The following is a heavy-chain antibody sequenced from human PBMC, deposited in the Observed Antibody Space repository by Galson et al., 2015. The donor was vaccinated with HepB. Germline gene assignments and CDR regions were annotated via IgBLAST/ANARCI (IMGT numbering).Heavy chain of an antibody. V-gene: IGHV3-15*01. D-gene: IGHD3-10*01. CDR1: GFTFSDAW. CDR2: IKSQSGGGTT. CDR3: ITDSFPSIWSGEVLLDY. J-gene: IGHJ4*02. Sequence: SLRLSCAASGFTFSDAWMSRVRQAPGKGLEWVGRIKSQSGGGTTDYAAPVNGRFTISRDDSKNTLYLQMNSLKTEDTAVYYCITDSFPSIWSGEVLLDYWGQGTLVTVSS.